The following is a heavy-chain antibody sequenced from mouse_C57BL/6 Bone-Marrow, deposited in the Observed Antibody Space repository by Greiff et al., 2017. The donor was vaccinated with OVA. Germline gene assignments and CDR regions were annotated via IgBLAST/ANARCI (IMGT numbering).Heavy chain of an antibody. J-gene: IGHJ1*03. CDR2: INPYNGGT. CDR1: GYTFTDYY. CDR3: ARERDYDGSSFYWYFDV. Sequence: VQLQQSGPVLVKPGASVKMSCKASGYTFTDYYMNWVKQSHGKSLEWIGVINPYNGGTSSNQKFKGKATLTVDKSSSTAYMELNSLTSEDSAVYYCARERDYDGSSFYWYFDVWGTGTTVTVSS. V-gene: IGHV1-19*01. D-gene: IGHD1-1*01.